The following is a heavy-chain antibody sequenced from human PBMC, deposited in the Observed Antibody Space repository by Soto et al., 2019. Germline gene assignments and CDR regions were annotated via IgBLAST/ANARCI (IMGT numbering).Heavy chain of an antibody. J-gene: IGHJ4*02. V-gene: IGHV1-46*01. CDR3: ARGAGGGYYDSSGYYAFDY. CDR2: INPSGGST. D-gene: IGHD3-22*01. CDR1: GYTFTSYY. Sequence: QVQLVQSGAEVKKPGASVKVSCKASGYTFTSYYMHWVRQAPGQGLEWMGIINPSGGSTSYAQKFQGRVNMTRDTSTSTVYMELSSLRSEDTAVYYCARGAGGGYYDSSGYYAFDYWGQGTLVTVSS.